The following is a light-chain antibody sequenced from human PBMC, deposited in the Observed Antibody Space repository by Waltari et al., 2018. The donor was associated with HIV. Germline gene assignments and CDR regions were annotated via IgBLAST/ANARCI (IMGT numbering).Light chain of an antibody. CDR2: ADS. Sequence: SYVLTQPPSVSVAPGQTARITCGGNNIGSTTVHWYQQSPGQAPVLVVHADSDRPSGIPERFSGSNSGNTATLTISRVEAGDEADYYCQVWDSRSDHPVLGGGTRLTVL. CDR3: QVWDSRSDHPV. V-gene: IGLV3-21*02. CDR1: NIGSTT. J-gene: IGLJ3*02.